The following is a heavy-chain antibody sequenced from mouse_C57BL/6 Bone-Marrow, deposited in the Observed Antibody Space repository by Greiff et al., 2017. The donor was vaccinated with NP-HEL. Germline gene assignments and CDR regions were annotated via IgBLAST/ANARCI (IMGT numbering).Heavy chain of an antibody. V-gene: IGHV14-2*01. CDR1: GFNIKDYY. J-gene: IGHJ3*01. Sequence: EVQGVESGAELVKPGASVKLSCTASGFNIKDYYMHWVKQRTEQGLEWIGRIDPEDGETKYAPKFQGKATITADTSSNTAYLQLSSLTSEDTAVYYCAREKLIIRLRFAYWGQGTLVTVSA. CDR3: AREKLIIRLRFAY. D-gene: IGHD1-1*01. CDR2: IDPEDGET.